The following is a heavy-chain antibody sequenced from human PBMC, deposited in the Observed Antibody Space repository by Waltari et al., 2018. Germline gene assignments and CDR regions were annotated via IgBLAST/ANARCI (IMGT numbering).Heavy chain of an antibody. V-gene: IGHV4-39*01. CDR2: IYYSGST. J-gene: IGHJ4*02. D-gene: IGHD3-22*01. CDR3: ASTVYYDSSGWTYYFDY. Sequence: QLQLQESGPGLVKPSETLSLTCTVSGGSISSSSYYWGWIRQPPGKGLEWIGSIYYSGSTYCNPSLQSRVTISVDTSKNQFSLKLSSVTAADTAVYYCASTVYYDSSGWTYYFDYWGQGTLVTVSS. CDR1: GGSISSSSYY.